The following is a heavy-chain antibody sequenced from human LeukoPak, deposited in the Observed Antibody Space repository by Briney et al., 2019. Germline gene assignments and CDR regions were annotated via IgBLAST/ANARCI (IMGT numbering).Heavy chain of an antibody. Sequence: GASVKVSCKASGYTFTSYAMHWVRQAPGQRLEWMGWINAGNGNTKYSQKFQGRVTITRDTSASTAYMELSSLRSEDTAVYYCARMGVAGIAAAGGWFDPWGQGTLVTVSS. CDR1: GYTFTSYA. CDR3: ARMGVAGIAAAGGWFDP. D-gene: IGHD6-13*01. J-gene: IGHJ5*02. V-gene: IGHV1-3*01. CDR2: INAGNGNT.